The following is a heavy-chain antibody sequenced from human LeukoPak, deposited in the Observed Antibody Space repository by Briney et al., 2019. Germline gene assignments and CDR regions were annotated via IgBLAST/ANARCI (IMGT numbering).Heavy chain of an antibody. Sequence: SETLSLTCAVYGGSFSGYYWSWIRQPPGKGLEWIGEINHSGSTNYNPSLKSRVTISVDTSKNQFSLKLSSVTAADTAVYYCARRTTGTTYGSLDDAFDIWGQGTMVTVSS. V-gene: IGHV4-34*01. D-gene: IGHD1-1*01. J-gene: IGHJ3*02. CDR3: ARRTTGTTYGSLDDAFDI. CDR1: GGSFSGYY. CDR2: INHSGST.